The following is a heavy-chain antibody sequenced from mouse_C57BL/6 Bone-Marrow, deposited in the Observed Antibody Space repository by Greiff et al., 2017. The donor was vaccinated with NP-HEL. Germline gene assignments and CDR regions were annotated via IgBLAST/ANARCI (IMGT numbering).Heavy chain of an antibody. CDR2: IYPGSGNT. J-gene: IGHJ3*01. CDR1: GYTFTDYY. D-gene: IGHD1-1*01. CDR3: ARSGGSSSAGFAY. V-gene: IGHV1-76*01. Sequence: QVQLQQSGAELVRPGASVKLSCKASGYTFTDYYINWVKQRPGQGLEWIARIYPGSGNTYYNEKFKGKATLTAEKSSSTAYMQLSSLTSEDSGVYFCARSGGSSSAGFAYWGQGTLVTVSA.